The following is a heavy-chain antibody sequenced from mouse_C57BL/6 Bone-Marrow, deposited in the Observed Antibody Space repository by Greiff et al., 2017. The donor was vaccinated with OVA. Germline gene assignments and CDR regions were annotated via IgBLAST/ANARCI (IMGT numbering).Heavy chain of an antibody. CDR3: ARSYPLWAY. D-gene: IGHD1-1*02. CDR1: GFSLRSFGLG. CDR2: IWWDDDK. J-gene: IGHJ2*01. Sequence: QFPLTVSVPWLLPPSQSLRLTFSFSGFSLRSFGLGVFCLLQPSVLGLEWLAHIWWDDDKYYNPALKSRLTISKDTSKNQVFLKIANVDTADTATYYCARSYPLWAYWGQGTTLTVSS. V-gene: IGHV8-8*01.